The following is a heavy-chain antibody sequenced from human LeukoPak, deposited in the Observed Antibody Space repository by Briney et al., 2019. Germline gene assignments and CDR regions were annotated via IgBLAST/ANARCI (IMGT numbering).Heavy chain of an antibody. Sequence: PSETLSLTCTVSGGSIRNYYWSWIRRPPGKGLEWIGYIYYSGSTHYNPSLKSRVTIFVDTSKIQFSLKLSSVSAADTAVYYCARAVGGDGSGSLWGPGTLVTVSS. V-gene: IGHV4-59*01. J-gene: IGHJ4*02. CDR3: ARAVGGDGSGSL. CDR1: GGSIRNYY. CDR2: IYYSGST. D-gene: IGHD3-10*01.